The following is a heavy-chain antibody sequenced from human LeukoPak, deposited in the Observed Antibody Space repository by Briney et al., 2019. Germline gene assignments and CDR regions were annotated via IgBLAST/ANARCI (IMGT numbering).Heavy chain of an antibody. D-gene: IGHD6-13*01. CDR1: GYSFTTYW. J-gene: IGHJ4*02. V-gene: IGHV5-51*01. Sequence: GESLKISCRASGYSFTTYWIGWVRQMPGKGLEWMGVIFPADSDTRYSPSFQGQVTISADKSVSTAYLQWSSLKASDTAMYYCASVYSSTSWDYWGQGTLVTVSS. CDR3: ASVYSSTSWDY. CDR2: IFPADSDT.